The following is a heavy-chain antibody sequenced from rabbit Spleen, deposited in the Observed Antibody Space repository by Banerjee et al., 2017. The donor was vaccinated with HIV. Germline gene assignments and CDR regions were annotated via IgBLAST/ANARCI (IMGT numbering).Heavy chain of an antibody. CDR1: GFDFSGYG. CDR2: IEPIFGNT. D-gene: IGHD8-1*01. CDR3: ARDAGTSFSTYGMDL. V-gene: IGHV1S47*01. Sequence: QEQLVESGGGLVQPGGSLKLSCKASGFDFSGYGMSWVRQAPGKGLEWIGYIEPIFGNTFYANWVNGRFTISSHNAQNTLSLQLSSLTAAATATYFCARDAGTSFSTYGMDLWGQGTLVTVS. J-gene: IGHJ6*01.